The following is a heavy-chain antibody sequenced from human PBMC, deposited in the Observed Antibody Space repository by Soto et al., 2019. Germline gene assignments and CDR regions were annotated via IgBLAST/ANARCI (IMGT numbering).Heavy chain of an antibody. Sequence: GGSLGLSSAASGFTFSSYEMNWVRQAPGKGLEWVSYISSGGSTIYYADSVRGRFTISRDNAKNSLYLQMNSLRAEDTAVYYCARDDSGYPSYFHYWGQGTLVTVSS. CDR1: GFTFSSYE. J-gene: IGHJ4*02. CDR2: ISSGGSTI. V-gene: IGHV3-48*03. D-gene: IGHD3-16*02. CDR3: ARDDSGYPSYFHY.